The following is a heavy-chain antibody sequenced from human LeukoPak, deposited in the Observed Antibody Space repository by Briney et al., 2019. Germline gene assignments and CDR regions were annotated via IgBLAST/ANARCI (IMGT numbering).Heavy chain of an antibody. J-gene: IGHJ6*03. V-gene: IGHV4-59*01. CDR2: IYYSGST. CDR3: AGELGEVDLPGYYYYCYMDV. Sequence: SETLSLTCTVSGGSISSYYWSWIRQPPGKGLEWIGYIYYSGSTNYNPSLKSRVTISVDTSKNQFSLKLSSVTAADTAVYYCAGELGEVDLPGYYYYCYMDVWGKGTTVTVSS. D-gene: IGHD4-17*01. CDR1: GGSISSYY.